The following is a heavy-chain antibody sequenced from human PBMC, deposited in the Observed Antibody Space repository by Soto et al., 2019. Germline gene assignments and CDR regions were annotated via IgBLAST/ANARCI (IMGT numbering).Heavy chain of an antibody. V-gene: IGHV4-30-4*01. CDR1: GRSISSGDYY. J-gene: IGHJ6*02. CDR2: ISYSGSA. Sequence: TLSLTCTVPGRSISSGDYYWSWIRQPTGQGLEWIGYISYSGSAYYNPSLKSRFTISIDTSKKQFSLNLRSVTAADTAVYYCARDGWQMVRGVSISGGMDVWGQGTTVTVSS. CDR3: ARDGWQMVRGVSISGGMDV. D-gene: IGHD3-10*01.